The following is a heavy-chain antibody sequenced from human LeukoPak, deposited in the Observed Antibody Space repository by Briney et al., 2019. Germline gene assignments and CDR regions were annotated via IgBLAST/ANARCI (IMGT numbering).Heavy chain of an antibody. D-gene: IGHD2-21*02. CDR2: IDTDGSNT. V-gene: IGHV3-74*01. Sequence: GGSLRLSCAPSGFTFSSYWMHWVRQAPGKGLMWVSRIDTDGSNTNYADSVEGRFTISRDNSKNTLYLQMNSLRAEDTAVYYCAKDAVTAISLDAFDIWGQGIMVTVSS. CDR3: AKDAVTAISLDAFDI. J-gene: IGHJ3*02. CDR1: GFTFSSYW.